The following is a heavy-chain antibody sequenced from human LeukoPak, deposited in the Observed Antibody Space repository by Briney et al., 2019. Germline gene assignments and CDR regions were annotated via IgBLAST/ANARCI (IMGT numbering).Heavy chain of an antibody. D-gene: IGHD6-13*01. CDR2: IYSGVGT. V-gene: IGHV3-53*01. CDR3: ATDGAAAGYFDY. CDR1: GFIVSSRY. Sequence: GSLRLSCAASGFIVSSRYMSWVRQAPGKGLEWVSAIYSGVGTNYADSVKGRFTISRDNSKNTLFLQMNSLRAEDTAVYYCATDGAAAGYFDYWGQGTLVTVSS. J-gene: IGHJ4*02.